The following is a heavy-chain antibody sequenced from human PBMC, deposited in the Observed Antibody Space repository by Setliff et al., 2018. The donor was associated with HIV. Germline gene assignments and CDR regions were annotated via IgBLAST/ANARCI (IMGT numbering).Heavy chain of an antibody. D-gene: IGHD6-13*01. CDR1: GVSTTSSSYY. CDR3: ARTSSKFYAGNGMDV. CDR2: VYSSGST. V-gene: IGHV4-39*02. J-gene: IGHJ6*04. Sequence: SETLSLTCTVSGVSTTSSSYYWGWIRQPPGKGLDWIGYVYSSGSTYYNPSLKSRLTISVDTSKNHFSLRLTSVTAADTAIYYCARTSSKFYAGNGMDVWGKGTTVTVSS.